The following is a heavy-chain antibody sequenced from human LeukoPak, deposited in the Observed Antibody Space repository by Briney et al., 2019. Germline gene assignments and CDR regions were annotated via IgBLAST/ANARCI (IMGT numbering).Heavy chain of an antibody. J-gene: IGHJ3*02. Sequence: SETLSLTCTVSGGSLSSYYWSCIRQPPGKGLEWIGHIYYSGSTNYNPSLKSRVTISVDTSKNRFSLNLSSVTAADTAIYYCVRGRETAVTVDAFDIWGQGTTVTVSS. D-gene: IGHD4-17*01. V-gene: IGHV4-59*01. CDR3: VRGRETAVTVDAFDI. CDR2: IYYSGST. CDR1: GGSLSSYY.